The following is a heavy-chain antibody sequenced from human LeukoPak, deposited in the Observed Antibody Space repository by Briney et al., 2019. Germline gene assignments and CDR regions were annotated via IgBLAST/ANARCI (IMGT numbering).Heavy chain of an antibody. CDR2: IYPGDSDT. D-gene: IGHD1-26*01. V-gene: IGHV5-51*01. J-gene: IGHJ4*02. Sequence: GESLKISCKGSGYSFTSYWIGWVRQMPGKGLEWMGIIYPGDSDTRYSPSFQGQVTISADKSIGTAYLQWSSLKASDTAMYYCARPASIVGATNYFDYWGQGTLVTVSS. CDR3: ARPASIVGATNYFDY. CDR1: GYSFTSYW.